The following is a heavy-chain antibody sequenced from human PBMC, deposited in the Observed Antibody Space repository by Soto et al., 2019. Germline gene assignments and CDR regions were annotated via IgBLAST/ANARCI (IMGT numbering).Heavy chain of an antibody. CDR3: AGHIYDSDIGTNFQYYFDS. Sequence: PGGALKLSCEGSGYSFADYWITWVRQTPGKGLEWMGRIDPSDTQTDYSPSFQGHVTSSVTKSITTMFLQWISLRASDTAMYYCAGHIYDSDIGTNFQYYFDSWGQGTTVTVYS. CDR1: GYSFADYW. D-gene: IGHD2-8*01. J-gene: IGHJ4*02. CDR2: IDPSDTQT. V-gene: IGHV5-10-1*01.